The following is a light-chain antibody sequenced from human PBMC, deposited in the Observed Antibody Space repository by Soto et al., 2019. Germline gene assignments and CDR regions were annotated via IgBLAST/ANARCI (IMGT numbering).Light chain of an antibody. J-gene: IGKJ3*01. V-gene: IGKV3-20*01. CDR3: QQYGSYIFT. Sequence: EIVLTQSPGTLSLSPGERATLSCRASQSVSSSYFAWYQQKPGQAPRLLIHGASSRATGLPDRFSGSGSGTDFTLTISRLEPEDVAVDYCQQYGSYIFTFGPGTKVDIK. CDR2: GAS. CDR1: QSVSSSY.